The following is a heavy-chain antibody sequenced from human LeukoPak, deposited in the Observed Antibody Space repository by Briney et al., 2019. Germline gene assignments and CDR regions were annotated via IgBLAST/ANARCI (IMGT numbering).Heavy chain of an antibody. CDR2: ITPNSGGT. J-gene: IGHJ4*02. D-gene: IGHD6-13*01. V-gene: IGHV1-2*02. Sequence: ASVKVSCKASGYTFTGYYMHWVRQAPGQGLEWMGGITPNSGGTNYAQKFQGRVTMTRDTSISTAYMELSRLRSDDTAVYYCARVGSSSWSAINFDYWGQGTLVTVSS. CDR3: ARVGSSSWSAINFDY. CDR1: GYTFTGYY.